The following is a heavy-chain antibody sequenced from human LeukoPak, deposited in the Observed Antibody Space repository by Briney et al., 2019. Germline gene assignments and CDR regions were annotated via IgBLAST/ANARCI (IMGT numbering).Heavy chain of an antibody. Sequence: SQTPSLTCTVSGGSIRSGDSYWRWIRQPPGKGLEWIGYIYRIGIIHSTPTPQSRCTISSATPKTQFSLKLSCETAADTPMYRCSSARGYYYGAGSYFLDPWGQGTLVTVSS. CDR2: IYRIGII. CDR1: GGSIRSGDSY. D-gene: IGHD3-10*01. V-gene: IGHV4-30-4*01. CDR3: SSARGYYYGAGSYFLDP. J-gene: IGHJ5*02.